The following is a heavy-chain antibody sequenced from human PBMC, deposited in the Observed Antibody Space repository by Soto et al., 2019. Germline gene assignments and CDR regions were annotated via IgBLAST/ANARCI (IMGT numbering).Heavy chain of an antibody. V-gene: IGHV4-59*01. CDR2: VSYSGST. J-gene: IGHJ3*02. CDR1: GASISSSY. CDR3: ARGYYDSSGQSNTFDI. Sequence: NPSETLSLTCTVSGASISSSYWSWIRQSPGKGLEWIGYVSYSGSTNYNPSLKSRVTISVDTSKNQFSLKLSSVTAADTAVYYCARGYYDSSGQSNTFDIWGHGTMVTVSS. D-gene: IGHD3-22*01.